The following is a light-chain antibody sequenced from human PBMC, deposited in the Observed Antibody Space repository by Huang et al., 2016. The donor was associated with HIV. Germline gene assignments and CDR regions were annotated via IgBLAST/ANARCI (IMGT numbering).Light chain of an antibody. CDR1: QSISTY. V-gene: IGKV1-39*01. J-gene: IGKJ5*01. CDR3: QQSYSALSS. CDR2: SAS. Sequence: IQMTQSPTSLSASVGDRVSIVCRASQSISTYLNWYQQKPGKAPKLLISSASTLHSGVPSRFSGSGSGKEFTLNMRGLQLDDFATYYGQQSYSALSSFGPGTRL.